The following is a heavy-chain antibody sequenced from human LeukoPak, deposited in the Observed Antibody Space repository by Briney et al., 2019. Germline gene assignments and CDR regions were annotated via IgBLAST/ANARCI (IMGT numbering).Heavy chain of an antibody. CDR3: ARDNNYYDFWSGSFLYWFDP. Sequence: SETLSLTCTVSGDSISSSSYCWDWIRQPPGKGLEWIGNIYNSANTHYNPSLKTRITMSVDTSKNQFSLKLSSVTAADTAVYYCARDNNYYDFWSGSFLYWFDPWGQGTLVTVSS. CDR2: IYNSANT. V-gene: IGHV4-39*07. CDR1: GDSISSSSYC. D-gene: IGHD3-3*01. J-gene: IGHJ5*02.